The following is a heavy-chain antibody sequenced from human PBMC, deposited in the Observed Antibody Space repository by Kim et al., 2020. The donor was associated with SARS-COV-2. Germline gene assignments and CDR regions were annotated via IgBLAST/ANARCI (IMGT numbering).Heavy chain of an antibody. D-gene: IGHD2-15*01. Sequence: GGPLRLSCAASGFTFSNYAFSWVRQAPGRGPEWISYISGGSGVIHYAVPVKGRFTISSDNAKNSLYLQMNSLRDDETSVYNCVRGRHPNSGENFDPWGQGTVETVAS. CDR2: ISGGSGVI. V-gene: IGHV3-48*02. CDR3: VRGRHPNSGENFDP. CDR1: GFTFSNYA. J-gene: IGHJ5*02.